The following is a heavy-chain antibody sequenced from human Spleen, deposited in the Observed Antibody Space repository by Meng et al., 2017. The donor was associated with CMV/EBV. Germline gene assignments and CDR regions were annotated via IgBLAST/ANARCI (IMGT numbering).Heavy chain of an antibody. V-gene: IGHV1-69*10. CDR2: IIPILGIA. D-gene: IGHD4-23*01. CDR1: GGTFSSYA. J-gene: IGHJ3*02. CDR3: VSTVVTEDAFDI. Sequence: SVKVSCKASGGTFSSYAISWVRQAPGQGLEWMGGIIPILGIANYAQKFQGRVTITADTSTSTVYMELSSLRSEDTAVYYCVSTVVTEDAFDIWGQGTMVTVSS.